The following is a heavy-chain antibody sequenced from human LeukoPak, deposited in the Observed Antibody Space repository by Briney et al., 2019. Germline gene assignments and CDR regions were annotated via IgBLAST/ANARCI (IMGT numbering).Heavy chain of an antibody. CDR2: IYYSGST. D-gene: IGHD3-10*01. Sequence: SETLSLTCTVSGGSISSGGYYWSWIRQHPGKGLEWIGYIYYSGSTYYNPSLKSRVTISVDTSKNQFSLKLSSVTAADTAVYYCARGYYYGSGSYYYYYYGMDVWGQGTMVTVSS. CDR3: ARGYYYGSGSYYYYYYGMDV. V-gene: IGHV4-31*03. CDR1: GGSISSGGYY. J-gene: IGHJ6*02.